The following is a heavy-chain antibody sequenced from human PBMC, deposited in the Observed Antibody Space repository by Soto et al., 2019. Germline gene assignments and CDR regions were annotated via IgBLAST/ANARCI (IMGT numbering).Heavy chain of an antibody. V-gene: IGHV3-74*01. D-gene: IGHD1-7*01. J-gene: IGHJ4*02. CDR3: AAAENYCFDS. Sequence: GGSLRFSGAAFGFTLYTTGMHWGRDPQGKGRVWLARMNADGSTIDYADSVKGRFNITRDNSKHSLNLQMTSMSVEDTAVYYCAAAENYCFDSWGQGTLVTVSS. CDR1: GFTLYTTG. CDR2: MNADGSTI.